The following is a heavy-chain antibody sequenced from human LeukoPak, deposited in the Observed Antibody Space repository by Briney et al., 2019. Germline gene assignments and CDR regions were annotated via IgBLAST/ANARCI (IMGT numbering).Heavy chain of an antibody. V-gene: IGHV3-21*01. CDR2: ISSSSSYI. D-gene: IGHD3-22*01. CDR3: ARYYYDSSGSSYYYYMDV. CDR1: GFTFSSYS. J-gene: IGHJ6*03. Sequence: GGSLRLSCAASGFTFSSYSMNWVRQAPGKGLEWVSSISSSSSYIYYADSVKGRFTISRDNAKNSLYLQMNSLRAEDTAVYYCARYYYDSSGSSYYYYMDVWGKGTTVTISS.